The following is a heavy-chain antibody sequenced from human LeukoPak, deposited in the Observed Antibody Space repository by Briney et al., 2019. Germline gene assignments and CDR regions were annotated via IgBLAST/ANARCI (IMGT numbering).Heavy chain of an antibody. CDR1: GFTFSSYS. Sequence: GGSLRLSCAASGFTFSSYSMNWVRQAPGKGLEWVSSISSSSYIYYADSVKGRFTISRDNAKNSLYLQMNSLRAEDTAVYYCATSGWGGYYFDYWGLGTLVTVSS. J-gene: IGHJ4*02. CDR2: ISSSSYI. V-gene: IGHV3-21*01. D-gene: IGHD6-19*01. CDR3: ATSGWGGYYFDY.